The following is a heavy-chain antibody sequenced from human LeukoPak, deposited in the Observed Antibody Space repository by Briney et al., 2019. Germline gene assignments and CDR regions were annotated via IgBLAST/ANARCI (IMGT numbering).Heavy chain of an antibody. CDR3: ARLLEWLIKQPQLDY. Sequence: ASVKVSCKASGYTFTGYYMHWVRQAPGQGLEWMGWINPNSGGTNYAQKFQGRVTMTTDTSTSTAYMELRSLRSDDTAVYYCARLLEWLIKQPQLDYWGQGTLVTVSS. CDR2: INPNSGGT. CDR1: GYTFTGYY. V-gene: IGHV1-2*02. D-gene: IGHD3-3*01. J-gene: IGHJ4*02.